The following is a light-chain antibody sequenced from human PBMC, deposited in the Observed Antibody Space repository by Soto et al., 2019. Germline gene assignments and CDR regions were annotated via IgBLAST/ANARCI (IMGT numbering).Light chain of an antibody. Sequence: EIVLTQSPGTLSLSPGERATLSCRASQSLSGGYLAWFQQKPGQTPRLLIYSASNRATGIPDRFSGSGSGHDFTLTISRLQPEDFVLYYCQQNGSLPIAFGQGTR. CDR1: QSLSGGY. V-gene: IGKV3-20*01. CDR2: SAS. CDR3: QQNGSLPIA. J-gene: IGKJ5*01.